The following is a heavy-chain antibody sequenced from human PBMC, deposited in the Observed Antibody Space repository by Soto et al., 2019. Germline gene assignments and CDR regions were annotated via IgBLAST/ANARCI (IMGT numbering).Heavy chain of an antibody. CDR2: ISYDGSNK. CDR1: GFPFSSYG. V-gene: IGHV3-30-3*01. D-gene: IGHD3-22*01. Sequence: GGSLILSCAASGFPFSSYGMHWVRQAPGKGLEWVAVISYDGSNKYYADSVKGRFTISRDNSKNTLYLQMNSLRAEDTAVYYCARAPYYYDSSGYHPAGFDYWGQGTLVTVPQ. CDR3: ARAPYYYDSSGYHPAGFDY. J-gene: IGHJ4*02.